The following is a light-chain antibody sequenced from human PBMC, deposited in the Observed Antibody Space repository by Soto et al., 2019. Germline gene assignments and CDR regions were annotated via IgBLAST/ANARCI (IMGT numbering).Light chain of an antibody. V-gene: IGLV1-40*01. CDR3: QSYDDTLSGYV. J-gene: IGLJ3*02. CDR2: GNN. Sequence: QSVLTQPASVSGAPGQRVTISCTGSSSNIGAGYDVNWYQQLPGAAPKLLMYGNNNRPSGVPDRFSGSKSGTSASLAITGLQAEDVADYYCQSYDDTLSGYVFGGGTKVTVL. CDR1: SSNIGAGYD.